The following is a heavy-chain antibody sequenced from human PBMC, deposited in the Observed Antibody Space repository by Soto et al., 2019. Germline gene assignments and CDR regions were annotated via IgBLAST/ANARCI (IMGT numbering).Heavy chain of an antibody. CDR3: ARAREGRYWYFDL. CDR1: GYTFTSYA. Sequence: QVQLVQSGAEEKKPGASVKVSCKASGYTFTSYAMHWVRQAPGQRLEWMGWINAGNGNTKYSQKFQGRVTITRDTAASTAYMGLRSLRSEDTAVYYCARAREGRYWYFDLWGRGTLVTVSS. J-gene: IGHJ2*01. V-gene: IGHV1-3*05. CDR2: INAGNGNT.